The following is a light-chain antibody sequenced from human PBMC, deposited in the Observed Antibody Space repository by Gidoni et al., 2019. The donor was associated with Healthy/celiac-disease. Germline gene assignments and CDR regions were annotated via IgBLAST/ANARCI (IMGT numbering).Light chain of an antibody. J-gene: IGKJ4*01. Sequence: DIVMTQSPDSLPVSLGERATINCKSSQSVLYSSNNKNYLAWYQQKPGQPPKLLIYWASTRVSGVPDRFSGSGSGTDFTLTISSLQAEDVAVYYCQQYYSTLITFGGGTKVEIK. V-gene: IGKV4-1*01. CDR1: QSVLYSSNNKNY. CDR3: QQYYSTLIT. CDR2: WAS.